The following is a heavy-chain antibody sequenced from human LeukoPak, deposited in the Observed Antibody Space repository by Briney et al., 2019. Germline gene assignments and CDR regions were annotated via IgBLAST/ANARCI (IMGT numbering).Heavy chain of an antibody. D-gene: IGHD4-17*01. CDR2: IYYSGST. V-gene: IGHV4-39*01. CDR3: AITDYGDYALYAFDI. J-gene: IGHJ3*02. Sequence: PSETLSLTCTVSGGSISSSSYSWGWIRQPPGKGLEWIGSIYYSGSTYYNPSLKSRVAISVDTSKNQFSLKLSPVTAADTAVYYCAITDYGDYALYAFDIWGQGTMVTVSS. CDR1: GGSISSSSYS.